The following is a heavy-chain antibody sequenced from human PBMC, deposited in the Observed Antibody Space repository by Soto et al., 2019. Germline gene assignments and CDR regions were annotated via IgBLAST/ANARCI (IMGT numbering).Heavy chain of an antibody. CDR1: VYPFTGYY. D-gene: IGHD3-22*01. Sequence: SVKVSCKSSVYPFTGYYMHLVRQAPGQGLEWMGWINPNSGGTNYAQTFQGRVTMTRDTSISTAYMELSRLRSADTAVYYCASCYKEYYDWVYYYYGMDVWGQGTTVTVSS. V-gene: IGHV1-2*02. CDR2: INPNSGGT. J-gene: IGHJ6*02. CDR3: ASCYKEYYDWVYYYYGMDV.